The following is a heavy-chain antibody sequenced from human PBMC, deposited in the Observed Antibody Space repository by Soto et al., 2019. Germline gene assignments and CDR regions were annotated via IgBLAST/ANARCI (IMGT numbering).Heavy chain of an antibody. CDR3: AGRPDIVVVPADLAHFQH. CDR1: GFTFSDYY. Sequence: GGSLRLSCAASGFTFSDYYMSWIRQAPGKGLEWVSYISSSGSTIYYADSVKGRFTISRDNAKNSLYLQMNSLRAEDTAVYYCAGRPDIVVVPADLAHFQHWGQGTLVTVSS. D-gene: IGHD2-2*01. V-gene: IGHV3-11*01. CDR2: ISSSGSTI. J-gene: IGHJ1*01.